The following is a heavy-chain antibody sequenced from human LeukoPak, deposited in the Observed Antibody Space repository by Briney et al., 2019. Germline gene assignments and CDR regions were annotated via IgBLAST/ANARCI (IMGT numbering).Heavy chain of an antibody. V-gene: IGHV1-2*02. CDR2: INPNSGGT. Sequence: GASVKVSCKASGYTFTGYYMHWVRQAPGQGLEWVGWINPNSGGTNYAQKFQGRVTMTRDTSISTAYMELSRLRSDDTAVYYCARFIVVVPAATFDYWGQGTLVTVSS. CDR3: ARFIVVVPAATFDY. J-gene: IGHJ4*02. CDR1: GYTFTGYY. D-gene: IGHD2-2*01.